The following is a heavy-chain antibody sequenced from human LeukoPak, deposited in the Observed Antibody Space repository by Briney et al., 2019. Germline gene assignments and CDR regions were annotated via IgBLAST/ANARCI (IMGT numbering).Heavy chain of an antibody. Sequence: GASVKVSCKASGGTFSSYAISWVRQAPGQGLEWMGRIIPILGIANYAQKFQGRVTITADKSPSTAYMELSSLRSEDTAVYYCARAPAQRAIDYWGQGTLVTVSS. J-gene: IGHJ4*02. CDR1: GGTFSSYA. CDR3: ARAPAQRAIDY. V-gene: IGHV1-69*04. CDR2: IIPILGIA.